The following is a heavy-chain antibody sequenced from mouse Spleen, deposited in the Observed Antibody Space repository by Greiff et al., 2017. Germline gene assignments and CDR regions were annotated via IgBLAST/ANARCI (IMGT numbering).Heavy chain of an antibody. CDR1: GFTFSSYT. J-gene: IGHJ2*01. Sequence: EVKVVESGGGLVKPGGSLKLSCAASGFTFSSYTMSWVRQTPAKRLEWVATISSGGGNTYYPDSVKGRFTISRDNARNTLYLQMSSLRSEDTAMYYCARHDGYFDYWGQGTTLTVSS. V-gene: IGHV5-9*04. D-gene: IGHD2-3*01. CDR2: ISSGGGNT. CDR3: ARHDGYFDY.